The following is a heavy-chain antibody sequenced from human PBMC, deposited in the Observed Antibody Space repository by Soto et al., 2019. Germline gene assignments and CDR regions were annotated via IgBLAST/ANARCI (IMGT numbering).Heavy chain of an antibody. D-gene: IGHD3-3*01. V-gene: IGHV4-31*03. J-gene: IGHJ4*02. CDR1: GGSISSGGYY. Sequence: PSETLSLTCTVSGGSISSGGYYWSWIRQHPGKGLEWIGYIYYSGSTYYNPSLKSRVTISVDTSKNQFSLKLSSVTAADTAVYYCVRVLHGSGNPIFDYWGQGTLVTVSS. CDR2: IYYSGST. CDR3: VRVLHGSGNPIFDY.